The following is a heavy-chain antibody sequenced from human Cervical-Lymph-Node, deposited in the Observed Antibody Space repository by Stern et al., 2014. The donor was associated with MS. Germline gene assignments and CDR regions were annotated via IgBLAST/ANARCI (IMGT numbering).Heavy chain of an antibody. Sequence: VQLEESGGGLVQPGGSLRLSCAASGFTFSSYAMSWVRKAPGKGLAWVSVISGSGGSTNYADSVKGRFTISRDNSKNTLYLQMNSLRAEDTAVYYCAKSTVTSLSDYWGQGTLVTVSS. V-gene: IGHV3-23*04. J-gene: IGHJ4*02. CDR3: AKSTVTSLSDY. CDR2: ISGSGGST. D-gene: IGHD4-17*01. CDR1: GFTFSSYA.